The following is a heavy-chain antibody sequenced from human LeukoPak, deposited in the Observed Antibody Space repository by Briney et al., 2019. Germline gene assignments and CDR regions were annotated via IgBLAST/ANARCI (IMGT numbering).Heavy chain of an antibody. D-gene: IGHD4-23*01. CDR3: ARRAPRYDYGGNPFDY. V-gene: IGHV4-61*08. J-gene: IGHJ4*02. CDR2: IYYSGST. CDR1: GGSISSGGYY. Sequence: SETLSLTCTVSGGSISSGGYYWSWIRQHPGKGLEWIGYIYYSGSTNYNPSLKSRVTISVDTSKNQFSLKLSSVTAADTAVYYCARRAPRYDYGGNPFDYWGQGTLVTVSS.